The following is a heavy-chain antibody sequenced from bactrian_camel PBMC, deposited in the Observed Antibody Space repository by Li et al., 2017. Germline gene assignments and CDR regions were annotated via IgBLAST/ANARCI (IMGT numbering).Heavy chain of an antibody. J-gene: IGHJ4*01. CDR1: GYAGSANC. D-gene: IGHD2*01. V-gene: IGHV3S53*01. CDR3: AATARCGGSWSTYNY. CDR2: LDRDYST. Sequence: VQLVESGGGSVQAGGSLRLSCAASGYAGSANCMGWFRQAPGKEREGVASLDRDYSTSYADSVKGRFTISGNYAQKIPYLQMNSLKPEDTAMYYCAATARCGGSWSTYNYWGQGTQVTVS.